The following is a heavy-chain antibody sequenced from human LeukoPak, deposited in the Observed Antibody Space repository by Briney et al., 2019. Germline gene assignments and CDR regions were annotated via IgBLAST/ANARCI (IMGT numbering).Heavy chain of an antibody. CDR3: ARVITGSTYGQFDY. D-gene: IGHD5-18*01. Sequence: GGTLRLSCTASGFTFSDYWMHWVRLAPGKGQLWVSRINSDGSRTNYADCVKGRFTISRDNAKNTVFLQMNSLRAEDAAVYYCARVITGSTYGQFDYWGQGALATVSS. CDR1: GFTFSDYW. V-gene: IGHV3-74*01. CDR2: INSDGSRT. J-gene: IGHJ4*02.